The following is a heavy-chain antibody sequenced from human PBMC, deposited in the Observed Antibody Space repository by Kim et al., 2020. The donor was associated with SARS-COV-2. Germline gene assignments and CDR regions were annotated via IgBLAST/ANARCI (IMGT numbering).Heavy chain of an antibody. V-gene: IGHV3-23*03. J-gene: IGHJ4*02. D-gene: IGHD6-13*01. CDR2: IYSGGSST. Sequence: GGSLRLSCAASGFTFSSYAMSWVRQAPGKGLEWVSVIYSGGSSTYYADSVKGRFTISRDNSKNTLYLQMNSLRAEDTAVYYCAKVRIAAADYWGQGTLVTVSS. CDR3: AKVRIAAADY. CDR1: GFTFSSYA.